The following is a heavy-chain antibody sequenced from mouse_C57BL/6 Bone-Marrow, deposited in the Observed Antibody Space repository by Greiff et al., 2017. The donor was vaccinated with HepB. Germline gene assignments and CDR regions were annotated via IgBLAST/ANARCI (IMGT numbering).Heavy chain of an antibody. CDR3: ARHGWSWFAY. V-gene: IGHV5-6*01. J-gene: IGHJ3*01. CDR2: ISSGGSYT. CDR1: GFTFSSYG. D-gene: IGHD2-3*01. Sequence: EVKLQESGGDLVKPGGSLKLSCAASGFTFSSYGMSWVRQTPDKRLEWVATISSGGSYTYYPDSVKGRFTISRDNAKNTLYLQMSSLKSEDTAMYYCARHGWSWFAYWGQGTLVTVSA.